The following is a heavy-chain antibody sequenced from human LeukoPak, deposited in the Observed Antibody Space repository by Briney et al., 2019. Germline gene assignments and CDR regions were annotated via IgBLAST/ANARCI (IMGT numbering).Heavy chain of an antibody. J-gene: IGHJ5*02. V-gene: IGHV4-30-4*01. CDR1: GGSISSGDYY. Sequence: SETLSLTCTVSGGSISSGDYYRSWIRQPPGKGLEWIGYIYYSGNSHYNSSLKSRVTIEVDTSKNQFSLKLSPVTAADTAVYYCARDAAQNWFDPWGQGSLVTVSS. CDR2: IYYSGNS. CDR3: ARDAAQNWFDP.